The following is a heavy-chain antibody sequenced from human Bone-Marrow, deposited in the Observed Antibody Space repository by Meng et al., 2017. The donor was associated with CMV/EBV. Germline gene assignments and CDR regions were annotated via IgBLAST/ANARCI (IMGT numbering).Heavy chain of an antibody. D-gene: IGHD7-27*01. V-gene: IGHV1-8*03. CDR3: ASGGGGILGIVY. Sequence: ASVKVSCKASGYTFTSYDINWVRQATGQGLEWMGWMNPNSGNTGYAQKFQGRVTITTDESTSTAYMELSSLRSEDTAVYYCASGGGGILGIVYWGQGTLVTVSS. J-gene: IGHJ4*02. CDR2: MNPNSGNT. CDR1: GYTFTSYD.